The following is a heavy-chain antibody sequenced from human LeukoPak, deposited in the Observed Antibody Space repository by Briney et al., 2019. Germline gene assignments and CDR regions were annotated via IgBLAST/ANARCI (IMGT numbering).Heavy chain of an antibody. Sequence: KTSETLSLTCTVSGGSISSYYWSWVRQPPGKGLEWTGYINYSGSSDYNPSLKSRVSFSVDTSKDQFSLRLSSVTAADTAVYYCGRRTYYDTLTGYNYWYFDLWGRGTLVTVSS. CDR1: GGSISSYY. CDR2: INYSGSS. D-gene: IGHD3-9*01. V-gene: IGHV4-59*01. J-gene: IGHJ2*01. CDR3: GRRTYYDTLTGYNYWYFDL.